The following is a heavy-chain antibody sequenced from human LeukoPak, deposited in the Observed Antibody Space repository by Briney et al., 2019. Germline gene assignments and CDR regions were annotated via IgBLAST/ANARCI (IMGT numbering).Heavy chain of an antibody. J-gene: IGHJ5*02. D-gene: IGHD3-10*01. CDR2: INAYNGNT. CDR3: ARDPGAWFDP. V-gene: IGHV1-18*01. CDR1: VYTFTSYG. Sequence: GASLKVSCKASVYTFTSYGISWVRQAPGQGLEWMGWINAYNGNTNYAQKLQGRVTMTTDTSTSTAYMELRSLRSDDTAVYYCARDPGAWFDPWGQGTLVTVSS.